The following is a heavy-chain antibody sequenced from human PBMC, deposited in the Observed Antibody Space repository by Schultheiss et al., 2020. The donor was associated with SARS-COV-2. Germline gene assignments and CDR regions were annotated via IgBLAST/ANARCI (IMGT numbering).Heavy chain of an antibody. CDR3: STEVQDFWSGPSLEY. J-gene: IGHJ4*02. CDR2: ISYDGSNK. Sequence: GGSLRLSCAASGFTFSSYAMSWVRQAPGKGLEWVAVISYDGSNKYYADSVKGRFTISRDNSKNSLYLQMNSLKTEDTAVYYCSTEVQDFWSGPSLEYWGQGTLVTVSS. V-gene: IGHV3-30*04. D-gene: IGHD3-3*01. CDR1: GFTFSSYA.